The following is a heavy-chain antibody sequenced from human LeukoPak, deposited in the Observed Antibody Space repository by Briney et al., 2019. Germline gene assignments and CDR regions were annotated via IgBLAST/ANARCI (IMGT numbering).Heavy chain of an antibody. CDR3: AKRGIVIRGVLIMGFHKAAYYFDY. Sequence: GGSLRLSCVVSGITVSNYDMSLVRQAPGKGLEWVAGIRESGGGTNYADSVKGRFTISRDNSMNTVYLQMNSLRAEDTAVYFCAKRGIVIRGVLIMGFHKAAYYFDYWGQGILVTVSS. CDR2: IRESGGGT. V-gene: IGHV3-23*01. D-gene: IGHD3-10*01. J-gene: IGHJ4*02. CDR1: GITVSNYD.